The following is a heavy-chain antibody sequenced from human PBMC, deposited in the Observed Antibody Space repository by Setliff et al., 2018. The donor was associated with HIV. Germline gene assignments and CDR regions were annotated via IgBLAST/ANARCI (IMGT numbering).Heavy chain of an antibody. J-gene: IGHJ6*03. Sequence: SETLSLTCTISGGSISSGSYYWSWIRQPAGKGLEWIGRIYTSGSTNYNPSLKSRVTISVDTSKNQFSLKLSSVTAADTAVYYCARVGWSGYYYDYYYYYYMDVWGKGTTVTVSS. CDR1: GGSISSGSYY. CDR2: IYTSGST. V-gene: IGHV4-61*02. D-gene: IGHD3-22*01. CDR3: ARVGWSGYYYDYYYYYYMDV.